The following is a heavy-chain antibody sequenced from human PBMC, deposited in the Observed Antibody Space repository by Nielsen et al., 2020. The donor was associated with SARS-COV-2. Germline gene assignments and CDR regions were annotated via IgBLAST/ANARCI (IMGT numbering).Heavy chain of an antibody. D-gene: IGHD1-26*01. CDR3: ARDGPVGATGVDY. V-gene: IGHV3-23*01. CDR2: ISGSGGST. J-gene: IGHJ4*02. CDR1: GFTFSNFA. Sequence: GESLKISCAASGFTFSNFAMSWVRQAAGKGLEWVSAISGSGGSTYYADSVKGRFTISRDNSKNTLYLQMNSLRAEDTAVYYCARDGPVGATGVDYWGQGTLVTVSS.